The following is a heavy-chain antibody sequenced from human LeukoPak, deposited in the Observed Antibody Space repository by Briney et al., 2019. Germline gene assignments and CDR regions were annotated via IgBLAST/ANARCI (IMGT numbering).Heavy chain of an antibody. CDR3: ARGPERWLQTHYYYYYGMDV. J-gene: IGHJ6*02. CDR2: INHSGST. D-gene: IGHD5-24*01. Sequence: SETLSLTCAVYAGSFSGYYCSWIRQPPGKGLEWIGEINHSGSTNYNPSLKSRVTISVDTSKNQFSLKLSSVTAADTAVYYCARGPERWLQTHYYYYYGMDVWGQGTTVTVSS. V-gene: IGHV4-34*01. CDR1: AGSFSGYY.